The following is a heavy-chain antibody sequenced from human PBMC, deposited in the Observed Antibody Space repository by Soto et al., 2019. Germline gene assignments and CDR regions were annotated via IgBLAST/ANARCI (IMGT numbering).Heavy chain of an antibody. Sequence: SVKGAWKASGGTFSSYAISWVRQAPGQGLGWMGGIIPIFGTANYAQKFQGRVTITADESTSTAYMELSSLRSEDTAVCYCARGQAVDFWSGYYNCEGPGLHDYGRDVRGQRTTVTVSS. V-gene: IGHV1-69*13. CDR3: ARGQAVDFWSGYYNCEGPGLHDYGRDV. CDR2: IIPIFGTA. D-gene: IGHD3-3*01. J-gene: IGHJ6*02. CDR1: GGTFSSYA.